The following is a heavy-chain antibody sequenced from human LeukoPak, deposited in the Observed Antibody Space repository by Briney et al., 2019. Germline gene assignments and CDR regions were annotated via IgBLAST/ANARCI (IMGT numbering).Heavy chain of an antibody. CDR3: ARSPNDFWSGYLDY. Sequence: GGSLKFSCKGSGYSFTSYWIGWVRQMPGKGLEWMGIIYPGDSDTRYSPSFQGQVTISADKSISTAYLQWSSLKASDTAMYYCARSPNDFWSGYLDYWGQGTLVTVSS. D-gene: IGHD3-3*01. CDR2: IYPGDSDT. J-gene: IGHJ4*02. V-gene: IGHV5-51*01. CDR1: GYSFTSYW.